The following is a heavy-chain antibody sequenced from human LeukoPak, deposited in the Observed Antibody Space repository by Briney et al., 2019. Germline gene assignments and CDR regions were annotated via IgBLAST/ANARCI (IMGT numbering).Heavy chain of an antibody. D-gene: IGHD3-22*01. CDR3: AREPDSYDSSGVLDP. CDR2: ISGYNGNT. V-gene: IGHV1-18*01. CDR1: GYPFTNFG. J-gene: IGHJ5*02. Sequence: ASVKVSCKASGYPFTNFGISWVRQAPGQGLEWMGWISGYNGNTDYARNFQGRINMTSDTSTGTAYMELRSLRSDDTAVYYCAREPDSYDSSGVLDPWGQGTRVTVSS.